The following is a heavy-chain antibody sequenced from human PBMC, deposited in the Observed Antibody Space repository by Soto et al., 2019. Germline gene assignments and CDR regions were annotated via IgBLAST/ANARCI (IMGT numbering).Heavy chain of an antibody. J-gene: IGHJ1*01. Sequence: QVHLVESGGGVVQPGTSLRVSCVGSGFTFRSYVIHWVRQAPGKGLEWVALTSYDGSDKYYDDSVRGRFTISRDNSRSTVDLQMDSLRLEDTALYYCARWGTTGGLDVWGQGTLVSV. V-gene: IGHV3-30*19. D-gene: IGHD3-16*01. CDR1: GFTFRSYV. CDR2: TSYDGSDK. CDR3: ARWGTTGGLDV.